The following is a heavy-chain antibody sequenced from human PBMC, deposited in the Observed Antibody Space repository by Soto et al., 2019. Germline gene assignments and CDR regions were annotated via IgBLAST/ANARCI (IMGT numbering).Heavy chain of an antibody. J-gene: IGHJ3*02. Sequence: GGSLRLSCAASGFTFSNAWMNWVRQAPGKGLEWVGRIKSKTDGGTTDYAAPVKGRFTISRDNAKSSLYLQMSSLRAEDTAVYYCARSIQFAAFDIWGRGTMVTVSS. CDR1: GFTFSNAW. V-gene: IGHV3-15*07. CDR2: IKSKTDGGTT. D-gene: IGHD2-21*01. CDR3: ARSIQFAAFDI.